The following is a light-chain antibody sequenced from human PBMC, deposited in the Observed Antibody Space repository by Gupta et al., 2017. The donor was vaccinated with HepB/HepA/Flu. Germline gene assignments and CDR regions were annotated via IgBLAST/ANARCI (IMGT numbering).Light chain of an antibody. Sequence: DIQMTQSPSTLSASVGDRVTITCRASQSISSLLAWYQQKPGKAPKLLIDKASSLESGVPSRFSGSGSGTEFTLTISSLQPDDFATYYCQHYNSYPWTFGQGTKVEIK. CDR3: QHYNSYPWT. V-gene: IGKV1-5*03. J-gene: IGKJ1*01. CDR2: KAS. CDR1: QSISSL.